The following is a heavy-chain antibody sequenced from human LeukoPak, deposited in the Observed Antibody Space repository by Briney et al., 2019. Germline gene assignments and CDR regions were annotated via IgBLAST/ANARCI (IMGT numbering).Heavy chain of an antibody. CDR2: KKYVGREQ. D-gene: IGHD6-25*01. CDR3: ARDIESAGLFLDY. Sequence: GRSLRLSCAASGFSFSSYWMSWVRQAPGKGVEWVARKKYVGREQYYVDSAKGRFTISRDNAKNSLYLQMHSLRPGGTAGYSCARDIESAGLFLDYWGQGTLVTVSS. V-gene: IGHV3-7*01. CDR1: GFSFSSYW. J-gene: IGHJ4*02.